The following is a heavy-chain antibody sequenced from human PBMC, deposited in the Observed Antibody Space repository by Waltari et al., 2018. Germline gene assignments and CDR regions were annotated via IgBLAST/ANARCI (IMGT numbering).Heavy chain of an antibody. CDR3: ATGPITLFGAVSDNGYYFGY. V-gene: IGHV4-39*07. D-gene: IGHD3-3*01. Sequence: QVQLQASGPRLLTPSATLTLPCSVSGQSITSRSFYWGWIRQPPGKGLTWIGCIDYPGINSYPPSLRSRATVSADTSKDQLSLILPFVTAADTAVYFCATGPITLFGAVSDNGYYFGYWGQGALVTVSS. CDR2: IDYPGIN. J-gene: IGHJ4*02. CDR1: GQSITSRSFY.